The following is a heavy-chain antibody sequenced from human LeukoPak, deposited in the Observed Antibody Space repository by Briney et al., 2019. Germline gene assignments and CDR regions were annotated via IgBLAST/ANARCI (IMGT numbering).Heavy chain of an antibody. Sequence: GGSLRLSCAASGFTFSSYWMHWVRHPPGKGLVWVSRISSDGSSTSYAGSVKGRFTISRDNAKNTLYLQMDSLRAEDTAVYYCAKGASSGYSSDYWGQGTLVTVSS. CDR2: ISSDGSST. J-gene: IGHJ4*02. CDR3: AKGASSGYSSDY. CDR1: GFTFSSYW. V-gene: IGHV3-74*01. D-gene: IGHD3-22*01.